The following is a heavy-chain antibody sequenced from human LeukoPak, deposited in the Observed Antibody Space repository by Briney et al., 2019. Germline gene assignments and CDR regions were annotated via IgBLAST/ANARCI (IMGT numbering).Heavy chain of an antibody. CDR1: GVTFSGSS. CDR2: IRNRANSYAT. V-gene: IGHV3-73*01. CDR3: MTSVQMSTIKEGC. J-gene: IGHJ4*02. Sequence: GGAPRLSCAAPGVTFSGSSLHWGRHASREGVGGICRIRNRANSYATTYAASLKDRFTISRDDSKNTAYLQMNSLKTEDTAIYYCMTSVQMSTIKEGCWGQGTLVTVS. D-gene: IGHD5-24*01.